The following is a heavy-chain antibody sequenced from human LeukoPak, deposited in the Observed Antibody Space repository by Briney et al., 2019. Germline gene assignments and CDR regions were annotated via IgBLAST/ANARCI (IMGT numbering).Heavy chain of an antibody. CDR3: ARDDALGDNALDI. D-gene: IGHD3-16*01. J-gene: IGHJ3*02. V-gene: IGHV3-33*01. CDR2: ILNDGSQE. CDR1: GFTFSSYG. Sequence: GGSLRLSCAASGFTFSSYGMHWVRQAPGKGLEWVAVILNDGSQEKYADSVKGRFTISRDNSKNTLFLQMNSLRAEDTAVYYCARDDALGDNALDIWGQGSMVTVSS.